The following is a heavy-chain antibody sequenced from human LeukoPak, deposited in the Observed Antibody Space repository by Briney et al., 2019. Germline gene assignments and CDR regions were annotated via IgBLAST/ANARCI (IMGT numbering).Heavy chain of an antibody. V-gene: IGHV4-34*01. D-gene: IGHD3-3*01. CDR2: INHSGST. J-gene: IGHJ2*01. CDR3: ARLESISGITIFGVAPLNWYFDL. Sequence: PSETLSLTCAVYGGSFSGYYWSWIRQPPGKGLEWIGEINHSGSTNYNPSLKSRVTISVDTSKNQFSLKLSSVTAADTAVYYCARLESISGITIFGVAPLNWYFDLWGRGTLVTVSS. CDR1: GGSFSGYY.